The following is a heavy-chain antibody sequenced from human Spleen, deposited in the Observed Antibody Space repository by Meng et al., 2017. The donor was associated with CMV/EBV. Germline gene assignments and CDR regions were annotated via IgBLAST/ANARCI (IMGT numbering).Heavy chain of an antibody. D-gene: IGHD5-12*01. J-gene: IGHJ4*02. CDR3: AHRPGLYSGYD. Sequence: CTLSGFSLSTSGVGVGWIRKPPGKALEWLAIIYWNDDKRYSPSLKSRLTITKDTSKNQVVLTMTNMDPVDTATYYCAHRPGLYSGYDWGQGTLVTVSS. V-gene: IGHV2-5*01. CDR2: IYWNDDK. CDR1: GFSLSTSGVG.